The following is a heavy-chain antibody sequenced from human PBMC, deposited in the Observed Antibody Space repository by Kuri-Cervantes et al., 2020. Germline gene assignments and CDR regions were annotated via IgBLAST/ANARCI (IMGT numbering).Heavy chain of an antibody. V-gene: IGHV3-48*01. CDR1: EFTFSSYS. Sequence: GESLKISCAASEFTFSSYSMNWVRQAPGKGLEWVSYISSSSSTIYYADSVKGRFTISRDNSKNTLYLQMNSLRAEDTAVYYCAKDKEDRVFDYWGQGTLVTVSS. CDR2: ISSSSSTI. J-gene: IGHJ4*02. CDR3: AKDKEDRVFDY.